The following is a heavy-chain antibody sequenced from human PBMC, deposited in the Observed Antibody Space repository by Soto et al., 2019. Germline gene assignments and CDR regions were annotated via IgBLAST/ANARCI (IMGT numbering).Heavy chain of an antibody. Sequence: GGSLRLSCAASGFTFTRYSMNWVRQAPGKGLEWVSSISSTTNYIYYGDSMKGRFTISRDNAKNSLYLQMKSLRAEDTAVYYCTRDHCSSTRCNTTYYYYYYGMDVWGQGTTVTVSS. J-gene: IGHJ6*02. D-gene: IGHD2-2*02. CDR3: TRDHCSSTRCNTTYYYYYYGMDV. CDR2: ISSTTNYI. V-gene: IGHV3-21*06. CDR1: GFTFTRYS.